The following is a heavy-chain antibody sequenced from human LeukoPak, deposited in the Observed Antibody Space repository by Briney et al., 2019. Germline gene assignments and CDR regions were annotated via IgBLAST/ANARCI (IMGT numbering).Heavy chain of an antibody. CDR2: ISAYNGNT. CDR1: GYTFTSYG. J-gene: IGHJ3*02. CDR3: ARGVPDYYDSSGYDDAFDI. V-gene: IGHV1-18*01. D-gene: IGHD3-22*01. Sequence: ASVKVSCKASGYTFTSYGISWVRQAPGQGLEWMGWISAYNGNTNYAQKLQGRVTMTTDTSTSTAYMELRSLRSDDTAAYYCARGVPDYYDSSGYDDAFDIWGQGTMVTVSS.